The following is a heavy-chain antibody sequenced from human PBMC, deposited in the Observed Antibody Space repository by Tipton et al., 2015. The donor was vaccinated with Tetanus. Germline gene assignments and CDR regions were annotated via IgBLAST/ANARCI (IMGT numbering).Heavy chain of an antibody. CDR1: GFTFSSYW. D-gene: IGHD3-9*01. V-gene: IGHV3-7*01. CDR2: IKQDGSEK. J-gene: IGHJ4*02. CDR3: ARDGINGYFVWWSQPGVDY. Sequence: SLRLSCAASGFTFSSYWMSWVRQAPGKGLEWVANIKQDGSEKYYVDSVKGRFTISRDNAKNSLYLQMNSLRAEDTAVYYCARDGINGYFVWWSQPGVDYWGQGTLVTVSS.